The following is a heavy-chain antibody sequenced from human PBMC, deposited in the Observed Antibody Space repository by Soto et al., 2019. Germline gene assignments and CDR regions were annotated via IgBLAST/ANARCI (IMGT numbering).Heavy chain of an antibody. CDR3: ARERSSGYYPHYNMDV. D-gene: IGHD3-22*01. CDR2: ISFDGNNK. CDR1: GFTFSSYP. Sequence: GGSLRLSCAASGFTFSSYPMHWVRQAPGKGLEWVALISFDGNNKYYADSVKGRFTISRDNSMNTLYLQMNSLRPGDTAVYYCARERSSGYYPHYNMDVWGQGTTVTVSS. V-gene: IGHV3-30-3*01. J-gene: IGHJ6*02.